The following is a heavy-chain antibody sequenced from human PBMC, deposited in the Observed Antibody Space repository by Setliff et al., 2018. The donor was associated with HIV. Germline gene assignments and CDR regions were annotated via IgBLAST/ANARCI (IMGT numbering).Heavy chain of an antibody. Sequence: ASVMVSCKASGYTFSTYGINWIRQAPGQGLEWMGWISTFNGQTNYAQKFRGRVTMTTETSTSTAYMELKSLRSDDTAVYYCARVKELERLDAFDIWGQGTMVTVSS. V-gene: IGHV1-18*01. CDR1: GYTFSTYG. J-gene: IGHJ3*02. D-gene: IGHD1-1*01. CDR3: ARVKELERLDAFDI. CDR2: ISTFNGQT.